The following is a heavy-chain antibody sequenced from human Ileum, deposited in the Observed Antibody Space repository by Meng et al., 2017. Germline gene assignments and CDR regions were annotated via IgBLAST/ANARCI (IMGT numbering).Heavy chain of an antibody. D-gene: IGHD7-27*01. Sequence: VQLLGSRPGLVGPTLHMSRPFVVASGSVSIHNDGWGWIREPTWKGLEWIGYGSTNHNPSLKCRVTISGDTSKNQFFLTLNCVTAADTAIYYCARDHWGSLDYWGQGILVTVSS. CDR2: GST. J-gene: IGHJ4*02. CDR1: SGSVSIHNDG. V-gene: IGHV4-61*01. CDR3: ARDHWGSLDY.